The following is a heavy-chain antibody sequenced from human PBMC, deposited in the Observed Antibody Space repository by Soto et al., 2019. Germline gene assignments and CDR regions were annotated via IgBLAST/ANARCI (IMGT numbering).Heavy chain of an antibody. CDR1: GGSISSGGYY. CDR2: IYYSGST. Sequence: SETLSLTCTVSGGSISSGGYYWSWIRQHPGKGLEWIGYIYYSGSTYYNPSLKSRVTISVDTSKNQFSLKLSSVTAADTAVYYCARDRQEYGGIWFDPWGQGTLVTVSS. D-gene: IGHD4-17*01. V-gene: IGHV4-31*03. CDR3: ARDRQEYGGIWFDP. J-gene: IGHJ5*02.